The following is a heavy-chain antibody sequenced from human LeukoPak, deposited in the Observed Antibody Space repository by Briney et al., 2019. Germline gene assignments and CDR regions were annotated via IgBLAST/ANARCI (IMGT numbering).Heavy chain of an antibody. D-gene: IGHD3-22*01. CDR3: AREYGSSGYYFRMDV. J-gene: IGHJ6*03. V-gene: IGHV1-69*05. Sequence: ASVKVSCKASGGTFSSYAISWVRQAPGQGLEWMGGIIPIFGTANYAQKFQGRVTITTDESTSTAYMELSSLRSEDTAVCYCAREYGSSGYYFRMDVWGKGTTVTVSS. CDR1: GGTFSSYA. CDR2: IIPIFGTA.